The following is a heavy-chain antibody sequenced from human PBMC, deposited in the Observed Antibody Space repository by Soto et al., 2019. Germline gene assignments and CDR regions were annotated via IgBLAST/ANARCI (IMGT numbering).Heavy chain of an antibody. V-gene: IGHV4-59*12. CDR2: IYYSGST. D-gene: IGHD3-10*01. CDR3: ARDSYGSGSSFDY. CDR1: GGSISSYY. Sequence: SETLSLTCTVSGGSISSYYWSWIRHPPGKGLEWIGYIYYSGSTNYNPSLKSRVTISVDRSKNQFSLKLSSVTAADTAVYYCARDSYGSGSSFDYWGQGTLVTVSS. J-gene: IGHJ4*02.